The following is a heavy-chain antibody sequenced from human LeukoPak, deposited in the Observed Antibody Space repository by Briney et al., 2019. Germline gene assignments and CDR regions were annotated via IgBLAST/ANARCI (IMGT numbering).Heavy chain of an antibody. Sequence: SETLSLTCTVSGGSISSSSYYWGWIRQPPGKGLEWIGSIYYSGSTYYNPSLKSRVTISVDTSKNQFSLKLSSVTAADTAVYYCARQGGYSSSWSSGYYYGMDVWGQGTTVTVSS. CDR3: ARQGGYSSSWSSGYYYGMDV. J-gene: IGHJ6*02. V-gene: IGHV4-39*01. CDR1: GGSISSSSYY. CDR2: IYYSGST. D-gene: IGHD6-13*01.